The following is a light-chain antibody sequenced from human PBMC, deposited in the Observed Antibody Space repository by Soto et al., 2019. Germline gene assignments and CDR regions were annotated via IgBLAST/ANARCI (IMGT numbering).Light chain of an antibody. CDR2: KAS. CDR1: QDIGTD. Sequence: DIQMTQSPSSLSASVADRVTITCRASQDIGTDLGWYQQKPGKAPKLLIYKASTLKSGVQSRFSGSGSGTEFTLTISSLQPDDFATYYCQHYNSYSEAVGQGTKVDI. V-gene: IGKV1-5*03. J-gene: IGKJ1*01. CDR3: QHYNSYSEA.